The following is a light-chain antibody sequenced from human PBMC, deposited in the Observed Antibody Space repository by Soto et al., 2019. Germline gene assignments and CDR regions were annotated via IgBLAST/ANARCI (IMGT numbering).Light chain of an antibody. CDR1: RSISSN. CDR3: QHYYNRAPYT. CDR2: GAS. V-gene: IGKV3-15*01. Sequence: EIVMTPFPATSSISPGERATLSCRASRSISSNLAWYQRKPGQAPRLLIHGASAGATGIPARFSGSGSGTDFTLTISSLLSEDFAVYYCQHYYNRAPYTFGQGSKVDIK. J-gene: IGKJ2*01.